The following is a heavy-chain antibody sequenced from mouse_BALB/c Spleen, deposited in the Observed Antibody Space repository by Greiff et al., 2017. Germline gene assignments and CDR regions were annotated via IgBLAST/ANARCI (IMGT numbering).Heavy chain of an antibody. V-gene: IGHV1-14*01. J-gene: IGHJ4*01. D-gene: IGHD2-14*01. CDR1: GYTFTSYV. Sequence: VQLKQSGPELVKPGASVKMSCKASGYTFTSYVMHWVKQKPGQGLEWIGYINPYNDGTKYNEKFKGKATLTSDKSSSTAYMELSSLTSEDSAVYYCARVRRYDGDYAMDYWGQGTSVTVSS. CDR2: INPYNDGT. CDR3: ARVRRYDGDYAMDY.